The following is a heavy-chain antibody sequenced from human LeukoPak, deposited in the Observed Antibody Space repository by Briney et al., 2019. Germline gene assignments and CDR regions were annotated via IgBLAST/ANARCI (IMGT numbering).Heavy chain of an antibody. CDR1: GFTVSNYA. D-gene: IGHD5-24*01. Sequence: GRSLRLSCAASGFTVSNYAMHWVSQARGKGLEWVAIVSHDGRHQYYAESVKGRFTISRDSSKNTVSLQMNSLRVGDSALYYCGIDPSARVTIDFWGQGTLVTVSS. J-gene: IGHJ4*02. CDR2: VSHDGRHQ. CDR3: GIDPSARVTIDF. V-gene: IGHV3-30*04.